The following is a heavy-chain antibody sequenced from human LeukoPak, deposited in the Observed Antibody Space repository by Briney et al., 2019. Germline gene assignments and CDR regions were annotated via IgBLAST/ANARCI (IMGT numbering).Heavy chain of an antibody. Sequence: SVKVSCKASGGTFSSYTISWERQAPGQGLEWMGRIIPILGIANYAQKFQGRVTITANKSTSPAYKEISSLRSEDTAVYYCASGDPVATAFFEAIDYWGQGTLVTVSS. J-gene: IGHJ4*02. D-gene: IGHD5-12*01. CDR1: GGTFSSYT. V-gene: IGHV1-69*02. CDR2: IIPILGIA. CDR3: ASGDPVATAFFEAIDY.